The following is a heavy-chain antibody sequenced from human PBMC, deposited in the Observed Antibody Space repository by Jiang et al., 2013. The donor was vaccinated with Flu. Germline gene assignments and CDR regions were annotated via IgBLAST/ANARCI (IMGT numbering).Heavy chain of an antibody. CDR2: IHPGNGNT. CDR3: ARDDGTTWLQDS. V-gene: IGHV1-3*01. J-gene: IGHJ4*02. Sequence: SGAEVKEPGASVKISCMASGYFFPNYAMHWVRQAPGQRLEWMGWIHPGNGNTKYSQKFQGRVTITSDTSASTVYMELSGLRSEDTAVYFCARDDGTTWLQDSWGQGTLVTVSS. D-gene: IGHD1/OR15-1a*01. CDR1: GYFFPNYA.